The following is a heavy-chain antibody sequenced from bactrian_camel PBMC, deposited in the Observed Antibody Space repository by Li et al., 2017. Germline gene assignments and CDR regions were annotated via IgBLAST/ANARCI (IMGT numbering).Heavy chain of an antibody. CDR1: GYTDSSDS. CDR2: IDSDFTE. D-gene: IGHD1*01. V-gene: IGHV3S53*01. CDR3: AKDLNPGLLVLYEYDY. Sequence: QLVESGGGTVQAGGSLRLSCGASGYTDSSDSMGWFRQAPGKEREGVAAIDSDFTENYADSVKGRFTISKDNAKNTLYLQMNSLKTEDTAVYYCAKDLNPGLLVLYEYDYWGQGTQVTVS. J-gene: IGHJ4*01.